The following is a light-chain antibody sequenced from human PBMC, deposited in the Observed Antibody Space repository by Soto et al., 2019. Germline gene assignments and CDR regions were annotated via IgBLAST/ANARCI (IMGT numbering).Light chain of an antibody. CDR2: WAS. V-gene: IGKV4-1*01. CDR3: QQYYSTPRT. J-gene: IGKJ1*01. Sequence: DIVMTQSPDSLAVSLGERATINFRSSQSVLYSSNSKNYLAWYQQKPGQPPRLLISWASTRESGVPDRFSGSGSGTDFTLAISSLQAEDVAVYYCQQYYSTPRTFGQGTKVEIK. CDR1: QSVLYSSNSKNY.